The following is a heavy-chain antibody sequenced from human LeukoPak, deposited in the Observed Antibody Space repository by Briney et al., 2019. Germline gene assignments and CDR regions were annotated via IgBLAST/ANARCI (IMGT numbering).Heavy chain of an antibody. CDR3: ARLVVVPAANRSWNYYYYMDV. D-gene: IGHD2-2*01. CDR2: IYTSGST. J-gene: IGHJ6*03. V-gene: IGHV4-61*02. Sequence: PSQTLSLTCTVSGGSISSGSYYWSWIRQPAGKGLEWIGRIYTSGSTNYNPSLKSRVTISVDTSKNQFSLKLSSVTAADTAVYYCARLVVVPAANRSWNYYYYMDVWGKGTTVTVSS. CDR1: GGSISSGSYY.